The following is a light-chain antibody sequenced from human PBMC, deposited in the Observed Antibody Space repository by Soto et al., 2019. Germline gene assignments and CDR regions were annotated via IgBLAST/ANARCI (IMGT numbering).Light chain of an antibody. J-gene: IGKJ4*01. CDR1: QSVLYSSNNNNY. V-gene: IGKV4-1*01. CDR3: QQYYSMPLT. Sequence: DIVMTQSKDSLAVSLGERVTINCKSSQSVLYSSNNNNYLAWYQQTPGQPPRLLIYWASTREPGVPDRFSGSGSGTEFTLTISSLQAEDVAVYYCQQYYSMPLTFGGGTKADIK. CDR2: WAS.